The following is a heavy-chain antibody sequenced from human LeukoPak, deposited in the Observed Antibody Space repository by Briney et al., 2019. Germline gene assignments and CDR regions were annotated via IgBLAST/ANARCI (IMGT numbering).Heavy chain of an antibody. V-gene: IGHV4-59*01. Sequence: SEPLSLTCTVSGGSINSYYWNWIRQSPGQGLEWIGFIYSAGSTNYNPSLKSRVAISVDTSQNQFSLKLYSVTAADTAVYYCARGGTTTWRIGYYFDYWGQGALVTVSS. D-gene: IGHD1-1*01. CDR1: GGSINSYY. CDR3: ARGGTTTWRIGYYFDY. J-gene: IGHJ4*02. CDR2: IYSAGST.